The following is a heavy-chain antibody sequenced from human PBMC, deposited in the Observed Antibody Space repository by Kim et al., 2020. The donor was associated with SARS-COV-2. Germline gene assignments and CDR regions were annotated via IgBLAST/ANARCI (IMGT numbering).Heavy chain of an antibody. Sequence: SETLSLTCTVSGGSISSYYWSWIRQPPGKGLEWIGYIYYSGSNTYNPSLKTGVTISVDTSKNQFSLKLSSVTAADTAVYYFSRESLYYYDSRGYRGPYFDYCGQGTLVTVSS. CDR2: IYYSGSN. CDR1: GGSISSYY. V-gene: IGHV4-59*01. CDR3: SRESLYYYDSRGYRGPYFDY. J-gene: IGHJ4*02. D-gene: IGHD3-22*01.